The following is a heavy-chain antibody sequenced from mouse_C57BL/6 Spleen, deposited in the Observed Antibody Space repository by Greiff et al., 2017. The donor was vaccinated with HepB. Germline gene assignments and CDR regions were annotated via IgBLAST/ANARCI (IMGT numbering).Heavy chain of an antibody. CDR3: AKGFITTRGYAMDY. CDR2: IHPNSGST. J-gene: IGHJ4*01. D-gene: IGHD1-1*01. CDR1: GYTFTSYW. V-gene: IGHV1-64*01. Sequence: QVQLQQPGAELVKPGASVKLSCKASGYTFTSYWMHWVKQRPGQGLEWIGMIHPNSGSTNYNEKFKSKATLTVDKSSSTAYMQLSGLTSEDSAVYYCAKGFITTRGYAMDYWGQGTSVTVSS.